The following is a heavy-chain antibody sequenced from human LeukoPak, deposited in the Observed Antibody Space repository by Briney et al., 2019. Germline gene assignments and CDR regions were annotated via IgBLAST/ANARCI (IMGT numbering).Heavy chain of an antibody. D-gene: IGHD6-6*01. CDR3: ARGIAARPFVDAFDI. V-gene: IGHV3-21*01. CDR1: GFTVSGNY. CDR2: ISSSSSYI. J-gene: IGHJ3*02. Sequence: GGSLRLSCAASGFTVSGNYMSWVRQAPGKGLEWVSSISSSSSYIYYADSVKGRFTISRDNAKNSLYLQMNSLRAEDTAVYYCARGIAARPFVDAFDIWGQGTMVTVSS.